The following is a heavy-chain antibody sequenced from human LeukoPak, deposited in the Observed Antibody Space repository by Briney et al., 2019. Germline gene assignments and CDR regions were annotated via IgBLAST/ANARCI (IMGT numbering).Heavy chain of an antibody. CDR3: ARHCRSESYPRYPDH. J-gene: IGHJ4*02. CDR1: AASISSASYN. Sequence: SETLSLTCTVSAASISSASYNWGWIRQPPGKGLEWIATIYYDGTTYYNPSLQSRVTISVDTSTNQFSLKLYFVTAADTAVYYCARHCRSESYPRYPDHWGQGTLVTVSS. CDR2: IYYDGTT. V-gene: IGHV4-39*01. D-gene: IGHD1-26*01.